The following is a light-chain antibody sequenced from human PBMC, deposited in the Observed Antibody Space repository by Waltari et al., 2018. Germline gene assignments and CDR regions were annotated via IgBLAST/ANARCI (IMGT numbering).Light chain of an antibody. V-gene: IGLV3-21*03. J-gene: IGLJ2*01. CDR3: QVWDGDADHPV. Sequence: YELTQPPSVSVAPGKTAKISCGGHDRRDKPVHRYQQKPGQAPVLVIYDDTVRPSGIPKRISGSDTATLTIARVEAGDEAVYYCQVWDGDADHPVFGGGTKLTVL. CDR1: DRRDKP. CDR2: DDT.